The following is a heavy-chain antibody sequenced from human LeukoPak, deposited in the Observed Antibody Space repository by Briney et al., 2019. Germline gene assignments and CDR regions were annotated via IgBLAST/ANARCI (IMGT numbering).Heavy chain of an antibody. CDR2: INPNSGGT. D-gene: IGHD2-2*01. J-gene: IGHJ5*02. CDR3: ARVYCSSTSRYGGVNWFDP. V-gene: IGHV1-2*02. CDR1: GYTFTGYY. Sequence: ASVKVSCKASGYTFTGYYMHWVRQAPGQGLEWMGWINPNSGGTNYAQKFQGRVTMTRDTSISTAYMELSRLRSDDTAVYYCARVYCSSTSRYGGVNWFDPWAREPWSPSPQ.